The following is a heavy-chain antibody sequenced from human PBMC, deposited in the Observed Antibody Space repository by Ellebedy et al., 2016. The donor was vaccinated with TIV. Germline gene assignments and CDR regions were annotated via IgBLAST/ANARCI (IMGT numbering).Heavy chain of an antibody. Sequence: SETLSLXXTVSGDSVNNYYWTWIRQSPGKGLEWIGHIHYSGTTNYNPSLQSRVAISIDTSKKKVSLNLLSVTAADTAIYFCARRRVAGYYGMDVWGQGATVIVSS. CDR2: IHYSGTT. CDR1: GDSVNNYY. J-gene: IGHJ6*02. V-gene: IGHV4-59*02. CDR3: ARRRVAGYYGMDV.